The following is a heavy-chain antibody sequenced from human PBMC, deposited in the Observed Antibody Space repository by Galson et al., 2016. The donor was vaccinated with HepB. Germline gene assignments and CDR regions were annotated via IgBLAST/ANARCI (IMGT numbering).Heavy chain of an antibody. V-gene: IGHV2-5*02. D-gene: IGHD3-22*01. CDR2: IYWDDDK. J-gene: IGHJ4*02. CDR1: GFSLSTTAVG. Sequence: PALVNPTQTLTLTCTFSGFSLSTTAVGVGWIRQPPGKALEWLALIYWDDDKRFSPSLKSRLTITKDTSKNQVVLTMTNMDPVDTATYYCAHRRPVWFYENTGYSVALLPRTDTEDNFDYWGQGTLVTVSS. CDR3: AHRRPVWFYENTGYSVALLPRTDTEDNFDY.